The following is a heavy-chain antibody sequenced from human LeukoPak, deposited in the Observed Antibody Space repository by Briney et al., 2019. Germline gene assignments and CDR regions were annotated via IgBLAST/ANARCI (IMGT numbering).Heavy chain of an antibody. V-gene: IGHV3-53*01. CDR2: IYSGGST. Sequence: GGSLRLSCAASGFTVSSNYMSWLRQAPGKGLEWVSVIYSGGSTYYADSVKGRFTISRDNSKNTLYLQMNSLRAEDTAVYYCARVRSITMVRGARPGAFDIWGQGTMVTVSS. CDR1: GFTVSSNY. J-gene: IGHJ3*02. D-gene: IGHD3-10*01. CDR3: ARVRSITMVRGARPGAFDI.